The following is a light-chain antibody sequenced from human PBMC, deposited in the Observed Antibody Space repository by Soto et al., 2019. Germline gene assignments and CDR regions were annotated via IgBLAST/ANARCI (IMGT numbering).Light chain of an antibody. J-gene: IGLJ3*02. CDR2: SNS. Sequence: QSVLTQPPSASGTPGQRVTISCSGSSSHIGRNTVNWYQQLQGMAPKLLISSNSLRPSGVPDRFSGSKSGTSASLAISGLQSEDESDYYCAAWDDSLRGWVFGGGTKVTVL. CDR3: AAWDDSLRGWV. CDR1: SSHIGRNT. V-gene: IGLV1-44*01.